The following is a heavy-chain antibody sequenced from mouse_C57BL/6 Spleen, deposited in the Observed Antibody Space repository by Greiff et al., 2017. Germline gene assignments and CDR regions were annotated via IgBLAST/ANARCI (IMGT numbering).Heavy chain of an antibody. CDR3: TRVITTVVADY. Sequence: EVQLVESGEGLVKPGGSLKLSCAASGFTFSSYAMSWVRQTPEKRLEWVAYISSGGDYIYYADTVKGRFTITRYHARNTLYLHMRSLKSEDTAMYYCTRVITTVVADYWGQGTTLTVSS. D-gene: IGHD1-1*01. CDR1: GFTFSSYA. CDR2: ISSGGDYI. V-gene: IGHV5-9-1*02. J-gene: IGHJ2*01.